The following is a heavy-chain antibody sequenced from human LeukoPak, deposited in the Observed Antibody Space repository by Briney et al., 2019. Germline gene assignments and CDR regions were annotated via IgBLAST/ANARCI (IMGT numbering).Heavy chain of an antibody. V-gene: IGHV3-66*01. Sequence: GGSLRLSCAASEFSVGSNYMTWVRQAPGKGLEWVSLIYSGGSTYYADSVKGRFTISRDNSKNTLYLQMGSLRAEDMAVYYCARGRSGSYYSTFDYWGQGTLVTVSS. CDR1: EFSVGSNY. D-gene: IGHD1-26*01. J-gene: IGHJ4*02. CDR3: ARGRSGSYYSTFDY. CDR2: IYSGGST.